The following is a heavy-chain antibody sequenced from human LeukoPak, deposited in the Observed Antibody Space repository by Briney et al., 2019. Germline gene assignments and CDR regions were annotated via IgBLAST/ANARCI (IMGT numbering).Heavy chain of an antibody. V-gene: IGHV3-30*18. CDR2: ISYDGSNK. CDR1: GFNFSSYG. Sequence: GGSLRLSCVVSGFNFSSYGMHWVRQAPGKGLEWVAVISYDGSNKYYADSVKGRFTISRDNSKKTLYLQMNSLRAEDTAVYYCAKRGYYYDSSGYYSRTYFDYWGQGTLVIVSS. J-gene: IGHJ4*02. D-gene: IGHD3-22*01. CDR3: AKRGYYYDSSGYYSRTYFDY.